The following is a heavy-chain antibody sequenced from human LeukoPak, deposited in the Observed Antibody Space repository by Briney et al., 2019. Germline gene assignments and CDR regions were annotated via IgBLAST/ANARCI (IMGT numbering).Heavy chain of an antibody. CDR2: ISAYNGNT. D-gene: IGHD3-3*01. CDR1: GYTFTSYG. Sequence: ASVKVSCKASGYTFTSYGIRWVRQAPGQGLEWMGWISAYNGNTNYAQKLQGRVTMTTDTSTSTAYMELRSLRSDDTAVYYCARYWSGTIGANPFDYWGQGTLVTVSS. CDR3: ARYWSGTIGANPFDY. V-gene: IGHV1-18*01. J-gene: IGHJ4*02.